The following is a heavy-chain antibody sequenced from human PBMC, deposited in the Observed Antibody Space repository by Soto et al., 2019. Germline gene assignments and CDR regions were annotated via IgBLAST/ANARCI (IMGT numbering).Heavy chain of an antibody. CDR3: GRGGTNWSSRRDDY. J-gene: IGHJ4*02. V-gene: IGHV3-11*01. CDR2: IGGSGSHI. CDR1: GFTFSDYY. Sequence: QVKLVESGGGLVKPGGSLRLSCAASGFTFSDYYMTWIRQAPGKGLEWVSYIGGSGSHIYYADSMKGRFTISRDNAKNALYLQMNRLRAGVTAVYYCGRGGTNWSSRRDDYWGQGTLVSVSS. D-gene: IGHD1-20*01.